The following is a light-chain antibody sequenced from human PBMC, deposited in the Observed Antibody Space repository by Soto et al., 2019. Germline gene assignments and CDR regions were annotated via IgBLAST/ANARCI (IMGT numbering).Light chain of an antibody. CDR2: DGS. CDR1: QGVSSA. CDR3: QHFQRDPFT. V-gene: IGKV1-13*02. J-gene: IGKJ5*01. Sequence: AIPLTQSPSSLSASVGDIVTITCRASQGVSSALAWYQQKPGKPPKVLIYDGSSLQSGVPLRFRGSGSGTEFTLTITGLQPEDFGTYYCQHFQRDPFTYGQGTRLEI.